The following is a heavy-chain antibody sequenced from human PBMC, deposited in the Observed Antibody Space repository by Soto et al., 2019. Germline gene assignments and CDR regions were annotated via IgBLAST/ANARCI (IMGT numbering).Heavy chain of an antibody. CDR1: GGSISSSSYY. Sequence: PSETLSLTCTVSGGSISSSSYYWGWVRQPPGKGLEWIGSIYYSGSTYYNPSLKSRVTISVHTSKNQFSLKLSSVTAADTAVYYCATENRSTLYDILTGYCPYWGQGTLVTVS. D-gene: IGHD3-9*01. CDR2: IYYSGST. V-gene: IGHV4-39*01. CDR3: ATENRSTLYDILTGYCPY. J-gene: IGHJ4*02.